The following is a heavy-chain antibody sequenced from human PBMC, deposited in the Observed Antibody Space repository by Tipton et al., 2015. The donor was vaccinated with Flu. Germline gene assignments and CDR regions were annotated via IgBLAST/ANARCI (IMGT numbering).Heavy chain of an antibody. CDR3: AGDSNSSSWSPH. J-gene: IGHJ4*02. CDR1: GYSISSGYY. Sequence: TLSLTCTVSGYSISSGYYWGWIRQPPGKGLEWIGGIYHSGSTYYNPSLKSRVTISVDTSKNQFSLKLSSVTAADTAVYYCAGDSNSSSWSPHWGQGTLVTVSS. D-gene: IGHD6-13*01. V-gene: IGHV4-38-2*02. CDR2: IYHSGST.